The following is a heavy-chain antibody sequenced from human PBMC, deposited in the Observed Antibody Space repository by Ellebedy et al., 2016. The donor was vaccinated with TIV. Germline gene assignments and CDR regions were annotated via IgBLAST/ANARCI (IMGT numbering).Heavy chain of an antibody. CDR3: ARGGGSSAYGPFDY. J-gene: IGHJ4*02. Sequence: GGSLRLSXAASGFTFSSYAMHWVRQAPGKGLEWVAVISYDGSNKYYADSVKGRFTISRDNSKNTLYLQMNSLRAEDTAVYYCARGGGSSAYGPFDYWGQGTLVTVSS. CDR2: ISYDGSNK. CDR1: GFTFSSYA. D-gene: IGHD6-6*01. V-gene: IGHV3-30-3*01.